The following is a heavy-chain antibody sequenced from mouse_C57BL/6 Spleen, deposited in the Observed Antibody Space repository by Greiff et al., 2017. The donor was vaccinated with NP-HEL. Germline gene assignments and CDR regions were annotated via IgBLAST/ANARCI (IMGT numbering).Heavy chain of an antibody. D-gene: IGHD1-1*01. J-gene: IGHJ1*03. CDR2: IDPSDSYT. Sequence: QVHVKQPGAELVRPGTSVKLSCKASGYTFTSYWMHWVKQRPGQGLEWIGVIDPSDSYTNYNQKFKGKATLTVDTSSSTAYMQLSSLTSEDSAVYYCARGGLLRDFDVWGTGTTVTVSS. V-gene: IGHV1-59*01. CDR3: ARGGLLRDFDV. CDR1: GYTFTSYW.